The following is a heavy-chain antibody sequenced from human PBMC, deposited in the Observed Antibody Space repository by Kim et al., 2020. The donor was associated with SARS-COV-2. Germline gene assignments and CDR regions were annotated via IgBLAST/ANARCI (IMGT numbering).Heavy chain of an antibody. V-gene: IGHV4-34*01. CDR1: GGSFSGYS. CDR2: INHTRST. D-gene: IGHD6-6*01. Sequence: SETLSLTCAVYGGSFSGYSWSWIRQPPGKGLEWFGEINHTRSTNYNPFLKSRVTISVDTPKNQFSLKLSSVPAADTAGDYCARGSIAAPLVYVYYYM. CDR3: ARGSIAAPLVYVYYYM. J-gene: IGHJ6*03.